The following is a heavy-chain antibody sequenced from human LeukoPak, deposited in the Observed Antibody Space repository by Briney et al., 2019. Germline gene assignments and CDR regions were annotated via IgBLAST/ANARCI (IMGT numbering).Heavy chain of an antibody. CDR2: ISGSGGST. Sequence: PGGSLRLSCAASGFTFSSYAMRWVRQAPGKGLEWVSAISGSGGSTYYADSVKGRFTISRDNSKNTLYLQMNSLRAEDTAVYYCAKDGGYFDWLEVYYYYMDVWGKGTTVTVSS. J-gene: IGHJ6*03. D-gene: IGHD3-9*01. V-gene: IGHV3-23*01. CDR3: AKDGGYFDWLEVYYYYMDV. CDR1: GFTFSSYA.